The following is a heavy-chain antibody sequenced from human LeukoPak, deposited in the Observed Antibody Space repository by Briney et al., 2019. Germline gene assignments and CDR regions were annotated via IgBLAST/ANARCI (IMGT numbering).Heavy chain of an antibody. CDR1: GFTFSNNW. Sequence: GGSLRLSCAASGFTFSNNWMHWVRQAPGKGLVWVSRIKGDGSSTYYADSVKGRFTISRDNSKNTLYLQMNSLRAEDTAVYYCARGKVSTSCYDYWGQGTLVTVSS. CDR2: IKGDGSST. V-gene: IGHV3-74*01. J-gene: IGHJ4*02. CDR3: ARGKVSTSCYDY. D-gene: IGHD2-2*01.